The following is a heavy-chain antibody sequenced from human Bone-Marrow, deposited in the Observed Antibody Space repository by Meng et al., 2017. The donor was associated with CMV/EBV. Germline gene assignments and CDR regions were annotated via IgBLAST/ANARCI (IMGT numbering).Heavy chain of an antibody. CDR3: AREFWMVPAAMGMDV. J-gene: IGHJ6*02. CDR1: GYTFSGYS. V-gene: IGHV1-2*02. Sequence: ASVKVSCKASGYTFSGYSINWVRQDPGQGLEWMGWINPHSGGTNYAQKFQGRVTMTGDTSISTAYMELSSLTSDDTAMYYCAREFWMVPAAMGMDVWGQGTTVTVSS. CDR2: INPHSGGT. D-gene: IGHD2-2*01.